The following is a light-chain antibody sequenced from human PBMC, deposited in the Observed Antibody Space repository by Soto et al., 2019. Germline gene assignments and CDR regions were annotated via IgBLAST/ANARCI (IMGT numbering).Light chain of an antibody. J-gene: IGLJ3*02. CDR1: SSDVGGYNY. CDR3: SSYAGSNSV. V-gene: IGLV2-8*01. Sequence: QSALTQPPSASGSPGQSVTISCTGTSSDVGGYNYVSWYQQHPGKAPKVMIYEVSKRPSGVPDRFSGSKSGNTASLTVSGLQAEDEADYYCSSYAGSNSVFGGGTKLRP. CDR2: EVS.